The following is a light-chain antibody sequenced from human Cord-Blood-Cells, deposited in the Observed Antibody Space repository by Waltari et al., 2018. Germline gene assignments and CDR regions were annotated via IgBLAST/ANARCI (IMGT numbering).Light chain of an antibody. V-gene: IGKV1-5*03. CDR1: QSISSW. CDR3: QQYNSYSQYS. Sequence: DIQMTQSPSTLSASVVDRVTITCRASQSISSWFAWYQQKPGKAAKLLIYKASSLESGVPSRFSGSGSGTEFSLTISSLQPDDFATYYCQQYNSYSQYSFGQGTKLEIK. CDR2: KAS. J-gene: IGKJ2*03.